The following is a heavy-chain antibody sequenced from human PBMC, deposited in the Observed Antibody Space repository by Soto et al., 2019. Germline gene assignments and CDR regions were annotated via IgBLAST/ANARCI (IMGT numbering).Heavy chain of an antibody. CDR2: IIPIFGTA. CDR1: GGTFSSYA. J-gene: IGHJ4*02. V-gene: IGHV1-69*13. D-gene: IGHD2-2*01. Sequence: SVKVSCKASGGTFSSYAISWVRQAPGQGLEWMGGIIPIFGTANYAQKFQGRVTITADESTSTAYMELSSLRSEDTAVYYCARGPKPGYCISTSCRNNFDYWGQGTLVTVSS. CDR3: ARGPKPGYCISTSCRNNFDY.